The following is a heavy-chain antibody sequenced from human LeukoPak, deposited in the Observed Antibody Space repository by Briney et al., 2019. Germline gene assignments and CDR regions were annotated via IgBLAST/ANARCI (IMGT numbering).Heavy chain of an antibody. V-gene: IGHV4-39*01. CDR1: GGSISSSSYY. J-gene: IGHJ3*02. Sequence: SETLSLTCTVSGGSISSSSYYWGWIRQPPGKGLEWIGSIYYSGSTYYNPSLKSRVTISVDTSKNQLSLKLSSVTAADTAVYYCASLQPDAFDIWGQGTMVTVPS. CDR3: ASLQPDAFDI. D-gene: IGHD1-1*01. CDR2: IYYSGST.